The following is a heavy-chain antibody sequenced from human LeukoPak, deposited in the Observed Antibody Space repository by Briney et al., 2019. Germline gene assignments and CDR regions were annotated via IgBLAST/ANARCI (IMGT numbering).Heavy chain of an antibody. CDR1: GYTFTSYG. CDR2: ISAYNGNT. Sequence: ASVKVSCKASGYTFTSYGISWVRQAPGQGLEWMGWISAYNGNTNYAQKLQGRVTMTTDTSTSTAYMELRSLRSDDTAVYHCARRRNIAAADVSFDYWGQGTLVTVSS. D-gene: IGHD6-13*01. V-gene: IGHV1-18*01. J-gene: IGHJ4*02. CDR3: ARRRNIAAADVSFDY.